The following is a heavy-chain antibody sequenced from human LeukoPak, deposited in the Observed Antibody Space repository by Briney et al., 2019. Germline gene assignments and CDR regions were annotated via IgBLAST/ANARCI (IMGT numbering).Heavy chain of an antibody. D-gene: IGHD2-8*02. CDR3: AKRAGSVWRGIDY. CDR1: GFTFSSYA. J-gene: IGHJ4*02. CDR2: ISGSGGST. Sequence: GGSLRLSCAASGFTFSSYAMSWVRQAPAKGLHWVSAISGSGGSTFYADSVKGRFTISRDNSKNTLYLQMNSLRAEDTAVYYCAKRAGSVWRGIDYWGQGTLVTVSS. V-gene: IGHV3-23*01.